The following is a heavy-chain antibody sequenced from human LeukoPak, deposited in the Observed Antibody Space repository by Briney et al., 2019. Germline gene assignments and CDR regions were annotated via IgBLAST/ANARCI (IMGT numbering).Heavy chain of an antibody. CDR1: GFTFSSYG. CDR2: IRYDGSNK. Sequence: PGGSLRLSCAASGFTFSSYGMHWVRQAPGKGLEWVAFIRYDGSNKYYADSVKGRFTISRDNSKNTLYLQMNSMRVEDTAVYYCAKGEGVRGVYDAFDIWGQGTMVTVSS. D-gene: IGHD3-10*01. CDR3: AKGEGVRGVYDAFDI. V-gene: IGHV3-30*02. J-gene: IGHJ3*02.